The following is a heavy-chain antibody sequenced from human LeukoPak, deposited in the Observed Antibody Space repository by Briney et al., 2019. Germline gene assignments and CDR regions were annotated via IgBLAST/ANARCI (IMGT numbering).Heavy chain of an antibody. CDR2: MNPNSGNT. CDR3: ARGRIIHYGSGSYYLHYYGMDV. Sequence: ASVKVSCKASGYTFTSYDINWVRQATGQGLEWMGWMNPNSGNTGYAQKFQGRVTMTRNTSISTAYMELSSLRSEDTAVYYCARGRIIHYGSGSYYLHYYGMDVWGQGTTVTVSS. CDR1: GYTFTSYD. D-gene: IGHD3-10*01. J-gene: IGHJ6*02. V-gene: IGHV1-8*01.